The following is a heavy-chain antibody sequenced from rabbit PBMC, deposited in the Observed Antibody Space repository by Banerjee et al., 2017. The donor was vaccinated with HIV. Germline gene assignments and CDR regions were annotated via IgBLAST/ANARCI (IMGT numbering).Heavy chain of an antibody. J-gene: IGHJ4*01. V-gene: IGHV1S47*01. CDR2: IYNGDGST. CDR3: ARIITIPYYFNL. CDR1: GFTISSSD. D-gene: IGHD2-1*01. Sequence: QEQLVEYGGDLVQPEGSLTLTCKASGFTISSSDWICWVRQAPGKGLELIACIYNGDGSTYSASWAKGRFTISRSTSLNTVTLQMPSLTAADTATYFCARIITIPYYFNLWGPGTLVTVS.